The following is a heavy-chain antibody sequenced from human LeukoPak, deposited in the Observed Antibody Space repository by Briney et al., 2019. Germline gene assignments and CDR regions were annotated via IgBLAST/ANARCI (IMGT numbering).Heavy chain of an antibody. Sequence: ETLSLTCAVYGGSFSGYYWSWVRQAPGKGLEWVSAISGSGGSTYYADSVKGRFTISRDNSKNTLYLQMNSLRAEDTAVYYCAKRYFDWLFYFDYWGQGTLVTVSS. CDR1: GGSFSGYY. J-gene: IGHJ4*02. CDR3: AKRYFDWLFYFDY. D-gene: IGHD3-9*01. V-gene: IGHV3-23*01. CDR2: ISGSGGST.